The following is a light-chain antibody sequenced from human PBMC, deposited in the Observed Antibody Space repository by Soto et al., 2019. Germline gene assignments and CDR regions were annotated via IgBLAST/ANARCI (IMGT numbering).Light chain of an antibody. CDR2: RSS. V-gene: IGKV1-5*03. CDR3: QQYYIYAT. J-gene: IGKJ1*01. Sequence: DIQMTQSPSTLSASVGDRVTITCRASQTISNYLTWYQQRPGKAPKLLIYRSSILQNGVPSRFSGSGSGTEFTRTISSLQPDDFATYYCQQYYIYATFGQGSRVYI. CDR1: QTISNY.